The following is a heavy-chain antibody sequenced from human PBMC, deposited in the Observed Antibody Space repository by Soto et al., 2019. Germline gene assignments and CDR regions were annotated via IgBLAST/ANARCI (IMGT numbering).Heavy chain of an antibody. V-gene: IGHV1-69*01. Sequence: QVQLVQSGAEVKKPGSSVKVSCKASGGTFSSYAISWVRQAPGQGLEWMGGIIPIFGTANYAQKFQGRVTITADESTSTADMELSSLRSEDTVVYYCARDGSGITSEVYFDYWGQGTLVTVSS. CDR3: ARDGSGITSEVYFDY. CDR1: GGTFSSYA. J-gene: IGHJ4*02. CDR2: IIPIFGTA. D-gene: IGHD1-26*01.